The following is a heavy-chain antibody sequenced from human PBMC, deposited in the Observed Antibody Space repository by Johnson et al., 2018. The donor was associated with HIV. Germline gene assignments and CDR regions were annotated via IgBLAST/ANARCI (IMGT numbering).Heavy chain of an antibody. Sequence: QVQLVESGGGVVQPGGSLRLSCAAAGFTFSSYGLHWVRQAPGKGLEWVAFIRYDGSNKYYSDSVRGRFTISSDNAKYTVDLPMNSLRVEDTAVYYCAKVDCGGDTCAGYDPFDLWGQGTLVTVSS. J-gene: IGHJ3*01. CDR2: IRYDGSNK. CDR1: GFTFSSYG. V-gene: IGHV3-30*02. D-gene: IGHD2-21*01. CDR3: AKVDCGGDTCAGYDPFDL.